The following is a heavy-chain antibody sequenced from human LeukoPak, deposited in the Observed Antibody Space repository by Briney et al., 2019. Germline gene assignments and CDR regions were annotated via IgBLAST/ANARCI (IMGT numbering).Heavy chain of an antibody. Sequence: GGSLRLSCAASGFAFSSYDMHWVRQTSGKGLEWVSGIGAFGDTYYGVAVRGRFTISRDKAKNSLYLQMNSLGVGDTAVYICARAASYNYNNRPYLFDSWGQGTLVAVSS. V-gene: IGHV3-13*01. CDR2: IGAFGDT. CDR1: GFAFSSYD. J-gene: IGHJ4*02. CDR3: ARAASYNYNNRPYLFDS. D-gene: IGHD3-10*01.